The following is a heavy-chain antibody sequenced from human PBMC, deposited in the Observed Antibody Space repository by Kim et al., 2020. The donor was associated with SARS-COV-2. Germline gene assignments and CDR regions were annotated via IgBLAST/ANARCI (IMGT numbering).Heavy chain of an antibody. V-gene: IGHV1-46*01. CDR3: ASLTPTDYYGMDV. CDR2: INPSGGST. Sequence: ASVKVSCKASGYTFTSYYMHWVRQAPRQGLEWMGIINPSGGSTSYAQKFQGRVTMTRDTSTSTVYMELSSLRSEDTAVYYCASLTPTDYYGMDVWGQGTTVTVSS. CDR1: GYTFTSYY. J-gene: IGHJ6*02.